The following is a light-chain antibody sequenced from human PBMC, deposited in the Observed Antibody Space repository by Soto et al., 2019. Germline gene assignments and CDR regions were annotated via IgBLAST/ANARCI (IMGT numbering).Light chain of an antibody. CDR2: GAS. J-gene: IGKJ1*01. CDR1: ENVRTF. CDR3: QPQSHWPPWT. V-gene: IGKV3-11*01. Sequence: EVVFTQSPSTLSLSKGERATLSCRASENVRTFVDWYQQKPGQAPRLLIYGASNRATGIPARFSGSGSGTDFTLTISNLEPEDFAVYYCQPQSHWPPWTFGQGAKVDIK.